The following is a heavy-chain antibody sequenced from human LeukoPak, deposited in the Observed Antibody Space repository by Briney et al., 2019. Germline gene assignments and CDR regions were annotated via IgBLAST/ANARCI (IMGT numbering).Heavy chain of an antibody. CDR2: ISSDGDIT. J-gene: IGHJ4*02. D-gene: IGHD3-10*01. CDR1: GFTFSNYA. Sequence: PGGSLRLSCSASGFTFSNYAMHWVRQTPGKGLEYVSAISSDGDITNYADSVKGRFTISRDNSKNTLFLQMSSLRTEDTAVCYCVKRATSGSGVTYDYWGQGTLVTVSS. V-gene: IGHV3-64D*06. CDR3: VKRATSGSGVTYDY.